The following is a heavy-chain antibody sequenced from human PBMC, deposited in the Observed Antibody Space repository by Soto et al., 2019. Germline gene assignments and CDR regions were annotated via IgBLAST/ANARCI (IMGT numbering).Heavy chain of an antibody. CDR1: GGSISSSSYY. J-gene: IGHJ4*02. CDR2: IYYSGST. CDR3: ARLPEKAAAFGHGY. Sequence: QLQLQESGPGLVKPSENLSLTCTVSGGSISSSSYYWGWIRQPPGKGLEWIGSIYYSGSTYYNPTVKSRVTISVDTSKNQLALKLSSVTAADTAVYYCARLPEKAAAFGHGYGGQGTLVTVSS. V-gene: IGHV4-39*01. D-gene: IGHD6-13*01.